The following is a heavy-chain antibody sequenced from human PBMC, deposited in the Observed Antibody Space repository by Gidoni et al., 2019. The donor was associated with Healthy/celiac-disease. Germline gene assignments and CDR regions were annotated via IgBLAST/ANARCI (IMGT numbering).Heavy chain of an antibody. V-gene: IGHV3-11*01. CDR1: GFTFSDYY. CDR2: ISSRCSTI. CDR3: ARQGYSYGWGGFDY. J-gene: IGHJ4*02. Sequence: QVQLVESGGGLVKPGGSLRLSCAASGFTFSDYYMSWIRQAPGKGLDWFSSISSRCSTISYAASVKGRFTIPRDTAKNSLYLQMTSLRAEDTALYYCARQGYSYGWGGFDYWGQGTLVTVSS. D-gene: IGHD5-18*01.